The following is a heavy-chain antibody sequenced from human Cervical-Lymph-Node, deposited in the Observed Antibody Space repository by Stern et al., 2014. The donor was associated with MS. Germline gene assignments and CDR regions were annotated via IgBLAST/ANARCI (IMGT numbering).Heavy chain of an antibody. CDR2: INHSGST. CDR3: ARGPPGITSFDY. Sequence: QVQLQQWGAGLLKPSETLSLTCAVYGGSFSGYYWSWIRQPPGKGLEWIGEINHSGSTNYNPSLKGRVTISAEPSKNQFPLKLGSVTAADTAVYYCARGPPGITSFDYWGQGTLVTVSS. V-gene: IGHV4-34*01. D-gene: IGHD3-16*01. CDR1: GGSFSGYY. J-gene: IGHJ4*02.